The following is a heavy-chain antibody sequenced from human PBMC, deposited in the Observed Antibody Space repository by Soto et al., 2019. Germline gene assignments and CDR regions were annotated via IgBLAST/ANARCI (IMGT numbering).Heavy chain of an antibody. Sequence: GGSLRLSCAASGFTFSNYAMSWVRQAPGKGLEWVSTISGNGGGTYYADSVSGRFTISRDNSKNTLYLRMNSLRAEDTAVYYCAKNVVVVPTALAYYFDYWGQGTLVTVSS. CDR3: AKNVVVVPTALAYYFDY. J-gene: IGHJ4*02. D-gene: IGHD2-2*01. V-gene: IGHV3-23*01. CDR1: GFTFSNYA. CDR2: ISGNGGGT.